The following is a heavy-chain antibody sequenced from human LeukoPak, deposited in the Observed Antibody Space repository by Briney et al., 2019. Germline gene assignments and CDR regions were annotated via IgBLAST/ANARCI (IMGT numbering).Heavy chain of an antibody. J-gene: IGHJ4*02. CDR1: GFTFSSYA. D-gene: IGHD6-19*01. V-gene: IGHV3-23*01. CDR2: ISGSGGST. Sequence: GGSLRLSCAVSGFTFSSYAMSWVRQAPGKGLEWVSAISGSGGSTYYADSVKGRFNISRDNSKNTLYLQMNSLRAEDTAVYYCAKGIGSGWFWAFDYWGQGTLVTVSS. CDR3: AKGIGSGWFWAFDY.